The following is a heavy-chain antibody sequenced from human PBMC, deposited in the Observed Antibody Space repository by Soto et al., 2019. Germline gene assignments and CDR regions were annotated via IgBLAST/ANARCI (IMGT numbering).Heavy chain of an antibody. V-gene: IGHV4-34*01. J-gene: IGHJ3*02. CDR3: ARVKRTYYYDSSGYLRTPQNAFDI. Sequence: SETLSLTCAVYGGSFSGYYWSWIRQPPGKGLEWIGEINHSGSTNYNPSLKSRVTISVDTSKNQFSLKLSSVTAADTAVYYCARVKRTYYYDSSGYLRTPQNAFDIWGQGTMVTVSS. D-gene: IGHD3-22*01. CDR2: INHSGST. CDR1: GGSFSGYY.